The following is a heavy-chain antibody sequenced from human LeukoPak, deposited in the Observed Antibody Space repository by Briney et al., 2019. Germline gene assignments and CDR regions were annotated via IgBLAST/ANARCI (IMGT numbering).Heavy chain of an antibody. CDR3: ARGPPYSNYDFDY. Sequence: SETLSLTCAVYGGSFSGYYWSWIRQPPGKGLEWIGEINHSGSTNHNPSLKSRVTISVDTSKNQFSLKLSSVTAADTAVYYCARGPPYSNYDFDYWGQGTLVTVSS. V-gene: IGHV4-34*01. D-gene: IGHD4-4*01. J-gene: IGHJ4*02. CDR2: INHSGST. CDR1: GGSFSGYY.